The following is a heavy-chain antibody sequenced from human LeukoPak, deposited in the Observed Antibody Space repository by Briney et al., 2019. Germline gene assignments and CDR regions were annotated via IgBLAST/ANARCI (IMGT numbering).Heavy chain of an antibody. J-gene: IGHJ6*03. Sequence: ASVKVSCKASGYTFTGYYMHWVRQAPGQGLEWMGWINPNSGGTNYAQKFQGRVTMTRDTSISTAYMELSRLRSDDTAVYYCARDQGPAMVTLFIRYYYYMDVWGKGTTVTISS. D-gene: IGHD5-18*01. V-gene: IGHV1-2*02. CDR2: INPNSGGT. CDR3: ARDQGPAMVTLFIRYYYYMDV. CDR1: GYTFTGYY.